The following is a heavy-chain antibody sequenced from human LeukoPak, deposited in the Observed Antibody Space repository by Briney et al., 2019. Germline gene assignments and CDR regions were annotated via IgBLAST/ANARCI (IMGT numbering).Heavy chain of an antibody. V-gene: IGHV3-30*18. CDR3: AKEKYNWNDYFDH. Sequence: GGSLRLSCAASGFTFSGNGIHWVRQAPGKGLEWVAVVSYDGNTKYYADSVKGRFTISRDNSKNIGYLQMNSLRAEDTAVYHCAKEKYNWNDYFDHWGQGTLVTVSS. CDR2: VSYDGNTK. D-gene: IGHD1-1*01. J-gene: IGHJ4*02. CDR1: GFTFSGNG.